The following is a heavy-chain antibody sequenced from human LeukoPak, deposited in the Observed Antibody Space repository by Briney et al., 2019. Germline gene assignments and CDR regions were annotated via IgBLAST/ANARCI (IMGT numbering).Heavy chain of an antibody. CDR1: GGTFTSYA. CDR2: IIPIFGRA. J-gene: IGHJ4*02. V-gene: IGHV1-69*05. CDR3: ARFVARGDSSGYYDY. Sequence: SVKVSCKASGGTFTSYAINWVRQAPGQGLEWMGGIIPIFGRANYAQKFQGRVTITTDESTSTAYMELRSLRSDDTAVYYCARFVARGDSSGYYDYWGQGTLVTVSS. D-gene: IGHD3-22*01.